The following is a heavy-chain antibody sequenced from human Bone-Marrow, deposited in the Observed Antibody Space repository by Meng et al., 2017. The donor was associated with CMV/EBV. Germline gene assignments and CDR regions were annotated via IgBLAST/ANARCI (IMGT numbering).Heavy chain of an antibody. D-gene: IGHD4-23*01. CDR3: ARGWTTVVTGPYDDY. V-gene: IGHV1-8*01. Sequence: ASVKVSCKASGYTFTSYDINWVRQATGQGLEWMGWMNPNSGNTCYAQKFQGRVTMTRNTSISTAYMELSSLRSEDTAVYYCARGWTTVVTGPYDDYWGQGTLVTVSS. CDR2: MNPNSGNT. J-gene: IGHJ4*02. CDR1: GYTFTSYD.